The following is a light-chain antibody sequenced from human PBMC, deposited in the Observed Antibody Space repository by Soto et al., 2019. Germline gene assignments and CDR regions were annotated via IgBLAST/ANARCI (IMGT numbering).Light chain of an antibody. V-gene: IGLV4-69*01. CDR2: LNSDGSH. Sequence: QSVLTQSPSASASLGASVKLTCTLSSGHSDYAIAWHQQQPEKGPRYLMKLNSDGSHNKEDGIPDRFSGSSSGAERYLTISSLQSEDEADYYCQTWGTGIQVFGGGTKVTVL. CDR3: QTWGTGIQV. J-gene: IGLJ3*02. CDR1: SGHSDYA.